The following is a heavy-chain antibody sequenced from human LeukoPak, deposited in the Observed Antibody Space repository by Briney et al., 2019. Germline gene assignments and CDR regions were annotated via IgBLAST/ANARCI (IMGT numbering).Heavy chain of an antibody. CDR2: IKEDESEK. D-gene: IGHD3-10*01. CDR3: ARDLSYGSGNYYVYNWFDP. CDR1: GFTFSNYW. V-gene: IGHV3-7*01. J-gene: IGHJ5*02. Sequence: PGGSLRLSCAASGFTFSNYWMNWVRQAPGKGLERVANIKEDESEKYYVDSVKGRLTISRDNAKNSLYLQMNSLRAEDTAVYYCARDLSYGSGNYYVYNWFDPWGQGTLVTVSS.